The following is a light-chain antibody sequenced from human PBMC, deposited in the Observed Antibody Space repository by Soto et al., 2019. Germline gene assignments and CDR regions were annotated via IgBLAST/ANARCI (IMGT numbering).Light chain of an antibody. Sequence: EIVLTQSPGTLSLSPGDRATLSCRASQSVSTNYLAWYQQSLGQAPRLLIYGASSRATGIPDRFSGNGSGTDFTLTISRLEPEDFAVYYCHQYGSTPFTFGPGTKGDIK. CDR1: QSVSTNY. CDR2: GAS. CDR3: HQYGSTPFT. J-gene: IGKJ3*01. V-gene: IGKV3-20*01.